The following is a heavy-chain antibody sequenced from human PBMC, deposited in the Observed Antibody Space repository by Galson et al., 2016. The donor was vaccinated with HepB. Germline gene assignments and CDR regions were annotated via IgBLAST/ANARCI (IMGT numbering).Heavy chain of an antibody. CDR3: ARGDNPDYGDYASAYYYMDV. D-gene: IGHD4-17*01. V-gene: IGHV4-34*01. CDR2: INHSGST. CDR1: SGSFSGCY. J-gene: IGHJ6*03. Sequence: ETLSLTCAVYSGSFSGCYWSWIRQPPGKGLEWIGEINHSGSTNYNPSLKSRVTISVDTSKNQFSLKLSSVTAADTAVYYCARGDNPDYGDYASAYYYMDVWGKGTTVTVSS.